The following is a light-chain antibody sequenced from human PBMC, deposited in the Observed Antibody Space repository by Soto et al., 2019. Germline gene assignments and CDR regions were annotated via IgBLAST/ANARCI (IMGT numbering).Light chain of an antibody. CDR2: NVS. J-gene: IGLJ1*01. CDR3: ASYTTNNTRV. V-gene: IGLV2-14*03. Sequence: QSVLTQPASVSGSPGQSITISCTGTSSDVGDYNSVSWYQQHPGKAPKLIIYNVSHRPSGVSHRFSGSKSGNTASLTISGLQADDEADYYCASYTTNNTRVFGTGTKLTVL. CDR1: SSDVGDYNS.